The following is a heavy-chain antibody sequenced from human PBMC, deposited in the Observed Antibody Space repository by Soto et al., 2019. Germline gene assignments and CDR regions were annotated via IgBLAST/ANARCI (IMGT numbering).Heavy chain of an antibody. D-gene: IGHD2-8*02. V-gene: IGHV2-5*02. CDR3: ARSTLSTDFEY. CDR2: IYGDNDK. CDR1: GFSLTTNEVY. Sequence: QITLKESGLTLVKPTQTLTLTCTFSGFSLTTNEVYVGWIRQPPGKALEWLALIYGDNDKRYSPSLKSRLTITKDTSENQVVLTMTNMDPVDTATYYCARSTLSTDFEYWGQGTLVTVS. J-gene: IGHJ4*02.